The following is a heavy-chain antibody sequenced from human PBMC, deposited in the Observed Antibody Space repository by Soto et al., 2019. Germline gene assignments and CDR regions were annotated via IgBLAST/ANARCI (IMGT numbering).Heavy chain of an antibody. CDR3: ARLQSDDAFDI. CDR2: INHSGST. J-gene: IGHJ3*02. Sequence: QVQLQQWGAGLLKPSETLSLTCAVYGGSFSGYYWSWIRQPPGKGLEWLGEINHSGSTNYNPSLKSQVTISVDTPKNQSSLKLSSVTAADTAVYYCARLQSDDAFDIWGQGTMVTVSS. V-gene: IGHV4-34*01. CDR1: GGSFSGYY.